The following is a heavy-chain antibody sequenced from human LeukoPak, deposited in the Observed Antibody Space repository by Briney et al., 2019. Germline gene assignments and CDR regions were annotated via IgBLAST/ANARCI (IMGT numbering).Heavy chain of an antibody. J-gene: IGHJ4*02. Sequence: GGSLRLSRAGSGFTFSDFWMTWVRQTPGKGLEWVANIKEDGTEKNLVDSVKGRFTISRDNTKNLLFLEMNNLRGDDTAIYYCVRESRPGGAMGLYHNLDYWGQGTLVAVSS. V-gene: IGHV3-7*01. CDR2: IKEDGTEK. CDR1: GFTFSDFW. D-gene: IGHD1-1*01. CDR3: VRESRPGGAMGLYHNLDY.